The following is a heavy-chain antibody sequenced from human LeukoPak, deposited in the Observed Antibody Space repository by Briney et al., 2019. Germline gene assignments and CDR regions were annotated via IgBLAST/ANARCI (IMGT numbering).Heavy chain of an antibody. V-gene: IGHV3-73*01. Sequence: PGGSLKLSCAASGFTFSGSAMHWVRQASGKGLEWVGRIRSKANSYATAYAASVKGRFTISRDDSKNTAYLQMNSLKTEDTAVYYCTTMGLRGRLWLGELWSLDYWGQGTLVTVSS. CDR3: TTMGLRGRLWLGELWSLDY. CDR1: GFTFSGSA. CDR2: IRSKANSYAT. D-gene: IGHD3-10*01. J-gene: IGHJ4*02.